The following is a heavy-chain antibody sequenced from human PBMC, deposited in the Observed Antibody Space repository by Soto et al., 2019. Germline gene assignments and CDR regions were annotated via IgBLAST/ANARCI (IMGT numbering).Heavy chain of an antibody. CDR2: ISGSGGST. CDR3: AKPPPYCSSTSCQFDY. J-gene: IGHJ4*02. Sequence: GGSLRLSCAASGFTFSSYAMSWVRQAPGKGLEWVSAISGSGGSTYYADSVKGRFTISRDNSKNTLYLQMNSLRAEDTAVYYCAKPPPYCSSTSCQFDYWGQGTLVTVSS. D-gene: IGHD2-2*01. CDR1: GFTFSSYA. V-gene: IGHV3-23*01.